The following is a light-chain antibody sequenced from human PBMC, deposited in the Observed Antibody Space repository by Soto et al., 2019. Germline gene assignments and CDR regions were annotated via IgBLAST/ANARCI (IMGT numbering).Light chain of an antibody. Sequence: EIVLTQSPGTLSLSPGERATLSCRASQSVSSSYLAWYQQKPGQAPRLLIYGAASSATGNPDSFSGCGSGTDFTLTISRLEPEDFEMYYCQQYGSSGYTFGQGTKLEIK. CDR2: GAA. CDR1: QSVSSSY. V-gene: IGKV3-20*01. CDR3: QQYGSSGYT. J-gene: IGKJ2*01.